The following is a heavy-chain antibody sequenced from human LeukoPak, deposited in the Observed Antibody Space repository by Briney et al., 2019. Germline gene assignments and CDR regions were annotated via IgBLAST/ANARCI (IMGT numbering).Heavy chain of an antibody. CDR3: ARADNKLGVGFDP. V-gene: IGHV1-46*01. J-gene: IGHJ5*02. D-gene: IGHD7-27*01. CDR2: INPSGGST. Sequence: GGSLRLSCAASGFTFRSYGMHWVRQAPGQGLEWMGVINPSGGSTSNAQKFQGRVTMTRDTSTSTVYMEVSSLRSEDTAVYYCARADNKLGVGFDPWGQGTLVTVSS. CDR1: GFTFRSYG.